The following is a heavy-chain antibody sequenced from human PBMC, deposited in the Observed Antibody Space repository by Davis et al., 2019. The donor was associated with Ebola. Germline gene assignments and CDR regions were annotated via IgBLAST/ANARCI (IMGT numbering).Heavy chain of an antibody. CDR1: GYTFTDYN. Sequence: ASVKVSCKASGYTFTDYNIHWMRQAPGQGLEWPGRVISNSGDTNYAQNFQGRVTITRDTSIRTVYMELSSLRYDDTADYYCARGHNYAHEYWGQGTLVTVSS. V-gene: IGHV1-2*06. CDR2: VISNSGDT. CDR3: ARGHNYAHEY. D-gene: IGHD4-11*01. J-gene: IGHJ4*02.